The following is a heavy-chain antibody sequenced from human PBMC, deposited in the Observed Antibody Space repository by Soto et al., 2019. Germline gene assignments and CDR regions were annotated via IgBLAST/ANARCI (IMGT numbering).Heavy chain of an antibody. CDR2: INAGNGNT. Sequence: QVQLVQSGAEVKKPGASVKVSCKASGYTFTSDAMHWVRQAPGQRLEWMGWINAGNGNTKYSQKFQGRVTITRDTSASTAYMELSSLRSEDTAVYYCARDFSWFGELIASDYWGQGTLVTVSS. J-gene: IGHJ4*02. D-gene: IGHD3-10*01. CDR3: ARDFSWFGELIASDY. V-gene: IGHV1-3*01. CDR1: GYTFTSDA.